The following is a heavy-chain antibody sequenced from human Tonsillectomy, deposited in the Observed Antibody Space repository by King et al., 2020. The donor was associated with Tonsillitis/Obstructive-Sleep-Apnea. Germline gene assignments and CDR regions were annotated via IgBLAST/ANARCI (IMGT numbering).Heavy chain of an antibody. V-gene: IGHV1-18*01. Sequence: QLVQSGAEVQKPGASVKVSCKDSGYTFTSYGIIWVRQAPGQGLECMGWISAYNDDTNYAPKLQDRVTMTTDTSTSTAYMELRRLKSDDTAVYYCARVSAFAWELVPVDPWGQGTLVTVSS. CDR2: ISAYNDDT. CDR3: ARVSAFAWELVPVDP. CDR1: GYTFTSYG. D-gene: IGHD1-26*01. J-gene: IGHJ5*02.